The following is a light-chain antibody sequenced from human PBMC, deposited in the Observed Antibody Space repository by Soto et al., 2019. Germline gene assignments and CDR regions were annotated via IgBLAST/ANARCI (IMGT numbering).Light chain of an antibody. Sequence: DIPMTQSPSTLSASVGDRVTITCRASQSISSWLAWYQQKPGKAPKLLIYDASSLESGVPSRFSGSGSGTEFTLTINSLQPDDFATHYCQQYNSYSLTFGGGTKVEIK. CDR3: QQYNSYSLT. J-gene: IGKJ4*01. V-gene: IGKV1-5*01. CDR1: QSISSW. CDR2: DAS.